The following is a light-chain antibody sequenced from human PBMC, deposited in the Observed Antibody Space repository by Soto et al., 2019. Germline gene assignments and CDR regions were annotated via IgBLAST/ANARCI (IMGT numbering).Light chain of an antibody. Sequence: EVVMRQSPASLSVSPGKGATLSCRASQGIGDTLAWYQQKPGQAPRLLIYDASNRATGIPARFSGSGSGTDFTLTISSLEPEDFAVYYCQQRSNWPPITFGQGTRLEI. CDR3: QQRSNWPPIT. J-gene: IGKJ5*01. CDR2: DAS. CDR1: QGIGDT. V-gene: IGKV3-11*01.